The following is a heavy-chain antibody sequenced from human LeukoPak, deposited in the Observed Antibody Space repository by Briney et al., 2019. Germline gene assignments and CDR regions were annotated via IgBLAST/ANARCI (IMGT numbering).Heavy chain of an antibody. J-gene: IGHJ4*02. D-gene: IGHD6-19*01. Sequence: GGSLRLSCAASGFTFSSYGMSWVRQAPGKGLEWVSGISWNSGSIGYADSVKGRFTISRDNAKNSLYLQMNSLRAGDTALYYCAKVASLAVAGPLDYWGQGTLVTVSS. CDR3: AKVASLAVAGPLDY. CDR2: ISWNSGSI. CDR1: GFTFSSYG. V-gene: IGHV3-9*01.